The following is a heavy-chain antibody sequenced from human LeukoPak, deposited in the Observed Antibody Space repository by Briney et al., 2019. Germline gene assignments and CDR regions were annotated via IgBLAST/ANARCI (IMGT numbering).Heavy chain of an antibody. Sequence: GASVKVSCKASGYTFTSYGISWVRQAPGQGLEWMGWISAYNGNTNYAQKLQGRVTMTTDTSTSTAYMELRSLRSDDTAVYYCARSAPYDSSAIREYFQHWGQGTLVTVSS. CDR3: ARSAPYDSSAIREYFQH. D-gene: IGHD3-22*01. V-gene: IGHV1-18*01. CDR2: ISAYNGNT. CDR1: GYTFTSYG. J-gene: IGHJ1*01.